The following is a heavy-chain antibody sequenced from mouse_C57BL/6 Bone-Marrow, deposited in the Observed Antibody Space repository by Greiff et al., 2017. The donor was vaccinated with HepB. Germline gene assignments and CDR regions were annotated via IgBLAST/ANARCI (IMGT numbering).Heavy chain of an antibody. CDR2: INYDGSST. CDR3: ARDWGPYYDYDGYAMDY. V-gene: IGHV5-16*01. J-gene: IGHJ4*01. CDR1: GFTFSDYY. Sequence: EVKLVESEGGLVQPGSSMKLSCTASGFTFSDYYMAWVRQVPEKGLEWVANINYDGSSTYYLDSLKSRFIISRDNAKNILYLQMSSLKSEDTATYYCARDWGPYYDYDGYAMDYWGQGTSVTVSS. D-gene: IGHD2-4*01.